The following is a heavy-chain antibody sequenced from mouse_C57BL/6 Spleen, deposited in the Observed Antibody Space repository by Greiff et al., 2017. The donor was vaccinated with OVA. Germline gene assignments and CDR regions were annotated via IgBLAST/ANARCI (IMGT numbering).Heavy chain of an antibody. V-gene: IGHV1-76*01. D-gene: IGHD1-1*01. CDR3: ARDTTVVRDY. CDR1: GYTFTDYY. Sequence: QVQLQQSGAELVRPGASVKLSCKASGYTFTDYYINWVKQRPGQGLEWIARIYPGSGNTYYNEKFKGKATLTAEKSSSTAYMQLSSLTSEDAAVYFCARDTTVVRDYWGQGTTLTVSS. CDR2: IYPGSGNT. J-gene: IGHJ2*01.